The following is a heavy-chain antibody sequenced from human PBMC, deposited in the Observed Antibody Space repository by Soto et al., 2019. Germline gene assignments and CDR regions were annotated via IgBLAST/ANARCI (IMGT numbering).Heavy chain of an antibody. Sequence: SQTLSLTCTVSGGSINSYYWSLIRQPPGKGLEWIGHIYHSGGTNYNPSLKSRVTISIDMSKNQLSLQLSSVTVAYTAVYYCARTYCNAINCAFAYWGQGTMVTVSS. CDR1: GGSINSYY. CDR2: IYHSGGT. V-gene: IGHV4-59*01. CDR3: ARTYCNAINCAFAY. D-gene: IGHD2-21*01. J-gene: IGHJ4*02.